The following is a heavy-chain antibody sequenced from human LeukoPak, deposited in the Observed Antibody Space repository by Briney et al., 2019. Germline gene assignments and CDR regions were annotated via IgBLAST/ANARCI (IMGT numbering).Heavy chain of an antibody. CDR1: GFTFSSYG. V-gene: IGHV3-33*01. J-gene: IGHJ4*02. Sequence: GGSLRLSCAASGFTFSSYGMHWVRQAPGKGLEWVAVIWYDGSNKYYADSVKGRFTISRDNSKNTLYLQMNSLRVEDTAVYYCARVQNSYHYDSSGYVYYWGQGTLVTVSS. CDR2: IWYDGSNK. CDR3: ARVQNSYHYDSSGYVYY. D-gene: IGHD3-22*01.